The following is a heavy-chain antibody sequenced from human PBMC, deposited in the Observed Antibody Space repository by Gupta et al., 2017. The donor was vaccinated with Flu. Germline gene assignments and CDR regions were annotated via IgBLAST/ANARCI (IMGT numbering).Heavy chain of an antibody. CDR2: ISGGGEYT. V-gene: IGHV3-23*01. Sequence: EVQLLESGGDLVQPGGSLRLSCAASGFSFDNYVMNWVRQSPGKGLEWVSGISGGGEYTYYADSVKGRFTIFRDNSKNTLHLQMNSLRVEDTAVYFCAKHRRGVYQPSHFDYWGQGILVTVSS. D-gene: IGHD2-2*01. CDR1: GFSFDNYV. CDR3: AKHRRGVYQPSHFDY. J-gene: IGHJ4*02.